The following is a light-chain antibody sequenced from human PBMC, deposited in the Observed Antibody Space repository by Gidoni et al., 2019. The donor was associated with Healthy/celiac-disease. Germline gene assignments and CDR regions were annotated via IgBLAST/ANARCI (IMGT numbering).Light chain of an antibody. CDR2: AAS. J-gene: IGKJ3*01. CDR3: QQLDTYPPV. CDR1: QDISNY. Sequence: DIQLTQSPSFLSASVGDRVTITCWARQDISNYLAWYQQKSGKVPKLLIYAASTLQSGVPSRFSGSGSGTEFTLTIRSLQPEDFATYYCQQLDTYPPVFGPGTKVDIK. V-gene: IGKV1-9*01.